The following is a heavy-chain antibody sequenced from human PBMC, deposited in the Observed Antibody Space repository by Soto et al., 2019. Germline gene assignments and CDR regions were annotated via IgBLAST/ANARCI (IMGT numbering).Heavy chain of an antibody. CDR3: ARALLVAATRNYYGMDG. CDR1: GYTFTGYY. CDR2: INPNSGGT. Sequence: ASVKVSCKASGYTFTGYYMHWVRQAPGQGLEWMGWINPNSGGTNYAQKFQGWVTMTRDTSISTAYMELSRLRSDDTAVYYCARALLVAATRNYYGMDGWGQGTTVTVSS. D-gene: IGHD2-15*01. J-gene: IGHJ6*02. V-gene: IGHV1-2*04.